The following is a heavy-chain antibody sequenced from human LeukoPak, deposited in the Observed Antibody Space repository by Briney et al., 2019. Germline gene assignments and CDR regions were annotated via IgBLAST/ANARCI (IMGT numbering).Heavy chain of an antibody. V-gene: IGHV1-18*01. CDR3: GRIRRDAFDI. CDR2: ISAYNGNT. Sequence: GASVKVSCKASGYTFTSYGISWVRQAPGQGLEWMGCISAYNGNTNYAQKLQGRVTMTTDTSTSAAYMELRSLRSDDTAVYYCGRIRRDAFDIWGQGTMVTVSS. J-gene: IGHJ3*02. CDR1: GYTFTSYG.